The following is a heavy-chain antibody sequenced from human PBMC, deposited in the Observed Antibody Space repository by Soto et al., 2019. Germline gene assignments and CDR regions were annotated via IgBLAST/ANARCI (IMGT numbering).Heavy chain of an antibody. CDR2: IYHSGST. Sequence: PSETLSLTCAVSGGSISSSNWWSWVRQPPGKGLEWIGEIYHSGSTNYNPSLKSRVTISVDKSKNQFSLKLSSVTAADTAVYYCARENVDTAMVGYFDYWGQGTLVTVSS. CDR1: GGSISSSNW. J-gene: IGHJ4*02. D-gene: IGHD5-18*01. CDR3: ARENVDTAMVGYFDY. V-gene: IGHV4-4*02.